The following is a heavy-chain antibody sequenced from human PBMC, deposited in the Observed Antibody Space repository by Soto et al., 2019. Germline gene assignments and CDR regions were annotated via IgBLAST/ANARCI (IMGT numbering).Heavy chain of an antibody. CDR2: ISSSSSYI. J-gene: IGHJ5*02. V-gene: IGHV3-21*01. CDR1: GFTFSSYS. D-gene: IGHD4-4*01. Sequence: GGSLRLSCAASGFTFSSYSMNWVRQAPGKGLEWVSSISSSSSYIYYADSVKGRFTISRDNAKNSLYLQMNSLRAEDTAVYYCARDRRGSVRWFDPWGQGTLVTVSS. CDR3: ARDRRGSVRWFDP.